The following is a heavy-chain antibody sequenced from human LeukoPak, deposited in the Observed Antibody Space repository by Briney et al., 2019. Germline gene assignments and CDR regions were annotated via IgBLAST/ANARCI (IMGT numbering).Heavy chain of an antibody. D-gene: IGHD4-23*01. CDR1: GYTLTELS. Sequence: ASVRVSCKVSGYTLTELSMHWVRQAPGKGLEWMGGFDPEDGETIYAQKFQGRVTMTEDTSTDPAYMELSSLRSEDTAVYYCATIDYGGNPGDYWGQGTLVTVSS. J-gene: IGHJ4*02. CDR3: ATIDYGGNPGDY. CDR2: FDPEDGET. V-gene: IGHV1-24*01.